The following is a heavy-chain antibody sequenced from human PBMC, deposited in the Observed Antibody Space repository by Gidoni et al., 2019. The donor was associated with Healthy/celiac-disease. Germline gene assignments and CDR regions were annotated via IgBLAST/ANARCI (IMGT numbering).Heavy chain of an antibody. V-gene: IGHV1-18*01. CDR1: RYTFTSYG. CDR3: ARYGDVDASDY. J-gene: IGHJ4*02. Sequence: QVQLVHSGAEVKKHGASVKVSCQAARYTFTSYGISWMRKAPGQGLEWMGWISAYNGTTNYAQKLQGRVTMTTDTSTSTAYMELRSLRSDDTAVYYCARYGDVDASDYWGQGTLVTVSS. D-gene: IGHD2-8*01. CDR2: ISAYNGTT.